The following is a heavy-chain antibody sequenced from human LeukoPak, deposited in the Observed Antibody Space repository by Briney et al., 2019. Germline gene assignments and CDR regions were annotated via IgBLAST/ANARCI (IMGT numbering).Heavy chain of an antibody. D-gene: IGHD4-17*01. V-gene: IGHV4-31*03. CDR3: ARNGDSDGYYYGMDV. Sequence: SETLSLTCTVSGGSISSGGYYWSWIRQHPGKGLEWIGYIYYSGSTYYNPSLKSRVTISVDTSKNQFSLKLSSVTAADTAVYYCARNGDSDGYYYGMDVWGQGTTVTVS. CDR2: IYYSGST. CDR1: GGSISSGGYY. J-gene: IGHJ6*02.